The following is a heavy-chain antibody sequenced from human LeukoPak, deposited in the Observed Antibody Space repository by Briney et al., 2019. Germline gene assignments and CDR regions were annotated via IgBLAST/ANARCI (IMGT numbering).Heavy chain of an antibody. V-gene: IGHV1-46*01. Sequence: ASVKVSCKASGYTFTSYYMHWVRQAPGQGLEWMGIINPSGGSTSYAQKFQGRVTMTRDMSTSTVYMELSSLRSEDTAVYYCAREGYFRDFDYWGQGTLVTVSS. CDR3: AREGYFRDFDY. J-gene: IGHJ4*02. CDR1: GYTFTSYY. CDR2: INPSGGST. D-gene: IGHD2-15*01.